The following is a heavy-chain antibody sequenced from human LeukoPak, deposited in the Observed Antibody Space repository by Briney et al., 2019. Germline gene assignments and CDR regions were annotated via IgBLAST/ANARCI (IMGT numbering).Heavy chain of an antibody. Sequence: PGGSLRLSCAASGFTFSSYAMSWVRQAPGKGLECISGFSGSGGSTYYADSVKGRFTISRDNSKNTLYLQMNSLRAGDTAVYYCAKAMGATLFDYWGQGTLVTVSS. V-gene: IGHV3-23*01. CDR1: GFTFSSYA. CDR2: FSGSGGST. CDR3: AKAMGATLFDY. D-gene: IGHD1-26*01. J-gene: IGHJ4*02.